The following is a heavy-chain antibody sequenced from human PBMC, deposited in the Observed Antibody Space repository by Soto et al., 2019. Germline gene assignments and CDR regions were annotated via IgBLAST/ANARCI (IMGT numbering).Heavy chain of an antibody. D-gene: IGHD3-10*01. CDR1: GFPFTSYG. CDR2: ISYDGSDK. Sequence: QVQLLESGGGVVQPGRSLRLSCAASGFPFTSYGMHWVREGPDKGLEWVAIISYDGSDKYYADSVKGRFTISRDNTKNTLYLQMNSLRPEDTAVYYCVGGQYYFDYRGQGTLVIVSS. J-gene: IGHJ4*01. CDR3: VGGQYYFDY. V-gene: IGHV3-30*03.